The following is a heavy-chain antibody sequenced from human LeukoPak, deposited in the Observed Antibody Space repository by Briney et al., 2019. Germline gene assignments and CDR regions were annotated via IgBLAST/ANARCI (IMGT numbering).Heavy chain of an antibody. J-gene: IGHJ4*02. V-gene: IGHV5-51*01. Sequence: GVSLKISCKGSGYSFTSYWIGWVRQMPGKGLEWMGIIYPGGSNTRYSPSFQGQVTISADKSISTAYLQWSSLKASDTAMYYCARLAISSIWSVYFDYWGQGTLVTVSS. CDR2: IYPGGSNT. CDR1: GYSFTSYW. CDR3: ARLAISSIWSVYFDY. D-gene: IGHD6-13*01.